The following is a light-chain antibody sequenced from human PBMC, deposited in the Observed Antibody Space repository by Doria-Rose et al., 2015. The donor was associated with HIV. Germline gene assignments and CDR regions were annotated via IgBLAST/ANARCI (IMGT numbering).Light chain of an antibody. Sequence: TQSPESLGMSLGERATLNCKSNQSLLYTSKNYLAWNQQKPGQPPKLLIYWASTRQSGVPARFSGSGSGTDFTLTISSLEAEDVAVYYCQQYYDTPSFGPGTTV. V-gene: IGKV4-1*01. CDR2: WAS. CDR3: QQYYDTPS. J-gene: IGKJ3*01. CDR1: QSLLYTSKNY.